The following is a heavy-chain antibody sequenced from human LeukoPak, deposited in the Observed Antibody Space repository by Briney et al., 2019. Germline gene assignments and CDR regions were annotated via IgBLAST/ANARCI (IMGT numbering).Heavy chain of an antibody. Sequence: GGSLRLSCVASGFTFSSYAMSWVRPAPGKGLEWVSGINGNGGRTYYADSVKGRFTISRDNSKNTLYLQMNSLRAEDTAVYYCAKGEYQLLYGDYWGQGTLVTVSS. CDR2: INGNGGRT. J-gene: IGHJ4*02. V-gene: IGHV3-23*01. D-gene: IGHD2-2*02. CDR1: GFTFSSYA. CDR3: AKGEYQLLYGDY.